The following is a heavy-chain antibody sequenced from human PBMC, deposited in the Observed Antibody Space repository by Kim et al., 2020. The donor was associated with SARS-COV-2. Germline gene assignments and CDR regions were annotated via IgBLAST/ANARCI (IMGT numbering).Heavy chain of an antibody. Sequence: GGSLRLSCAASGFTFSSYAMSWVRQAPGKGLEWVSAISGSGGSTYYADSVKGRFTISRDNSKNTLYLQMNSLRAEDTAVYYCAKDRVVGATRGGLDAFDIWGQGTMVTVSS. CDR2: ISGSGGST. J-gene: IGHJ3*02. D-gene: IGHD1-26*01. V-gene: IGHV3-23*01. CDR1: GFTFSSYA. CDR3: AKDRVVGATRGGLDAFDI.